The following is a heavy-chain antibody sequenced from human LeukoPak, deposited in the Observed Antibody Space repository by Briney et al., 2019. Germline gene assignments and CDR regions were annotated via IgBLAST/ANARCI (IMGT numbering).Heavy chain of an antibody. CDR2: IKQDGSEK. V-gene: IGHV3-7*01. CDR3: ASGVLPRAFDI. Sequence: GGSLRPSCAASGFTFSSYWMSWVRQAPGKGLEWVANIKQDGSEKYYVDSVKGRFTISRDNAKNSLYLQMNSLRAEDTAVYYCASGVLPRAFDIWGQGTMVTVSS. J-gene: IGHJ3*02. CDR1: GFTFSSYW. D-gene: IGHD1-14*01.